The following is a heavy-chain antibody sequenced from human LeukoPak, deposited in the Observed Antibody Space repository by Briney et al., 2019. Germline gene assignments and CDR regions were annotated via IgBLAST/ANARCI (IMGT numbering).Heavy chain of an antibody. CDR2: IYYSGNT. Sequence: SGTLSLTCTVCGRPINTCNHYWAWIRKPRGKGVEWYGCIYYSGNTYYDAYLQSRVAMSVATSNNQFSLKVRSVTAADTAVYFCARLDWGSRGRGSFDIWGQGTLVIVSS. CDR1: GRPINTCNHY. J-gene: IGHJ4*02. D-gene: IGHD7-27*01. CDR3: ARLDWGSRGRGSFDI. V-gene: IGHV4-39*01.